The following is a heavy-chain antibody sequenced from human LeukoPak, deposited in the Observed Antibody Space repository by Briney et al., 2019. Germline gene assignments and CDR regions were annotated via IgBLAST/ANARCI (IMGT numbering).Heavy chain of an antibody. Sequence: SVTVSCKASGYTFTSYGITWVRQAPGQGLEWMGRIIPIFGTPDYAQKFQGRVTITADESTSTAYMEMSRLRFEDTAGYYCARQGYTNNLGGYFGDKDDGFDLWGQGTMVTVSS. V-gene: IGHV1-69*13. J-gene: IGHJ3*01. CDR1: GYTFTSYG. CDR3: ARQGYTNNLGGYFGDKDDGFDL. D-gene: IGHD3-9*01. CDR2: IIPIFGTP.